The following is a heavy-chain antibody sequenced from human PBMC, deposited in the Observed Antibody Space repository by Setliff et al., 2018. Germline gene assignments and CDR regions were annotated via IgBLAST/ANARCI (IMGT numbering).Heavy chain of an antibody. D-gene: IGHD3-10*01. J-gene: IGHJ4*02. Sequence: PGGSLRLSCGASGFTYNNCWVSWVRQDPGKGLEWLASINPDGSEKYYVDSVKGRFTISRDNARNSLSLQMNSLRTEDTAVYYCFGAGTCSYWGQGTLVTVSS. CDR2: INPDGSEK. V-gene: IGHV3-7*01. CDR1: GFTYNNCW. CDR3: FGAGTCSY.